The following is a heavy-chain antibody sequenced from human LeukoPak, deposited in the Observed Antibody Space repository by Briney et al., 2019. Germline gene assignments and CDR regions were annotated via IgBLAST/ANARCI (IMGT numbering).Heavy chain of an antibody. D-gene: IGHD5-18*01. J-gene: IGHJ4*02. V-gene: IGHV1-69*06. CDR1: GGTFSSYA. Sequence: EASVKVSCKASGGTFSSYAISWVRQAPGQGLEWMGGIIPIFGTANYAQKFQGRVTITADKSTSTAYMELSSLRSEDTAVYYCASAPVTSSYSYGYSDYWGQGTLVTVSS. CDR3: ASAPVTSSYSYGYSDY. CDR2: IIPIFGTA.